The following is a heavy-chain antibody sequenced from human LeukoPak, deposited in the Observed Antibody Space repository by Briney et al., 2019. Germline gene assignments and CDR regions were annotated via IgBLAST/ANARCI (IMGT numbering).Heavy chain of an antibody. CDR2: ISGSGGST. Sequence: GGSLRLSCAASGFTFSSYAMSWVRQAPGKGLEWVSAISGSGGSTYYADSVKGRFTISREIPRNSFYLQMNNLRAGDTAVYYCARGGSYGSGSYHFDPWGPGTLVTVSS. V-gene: IGHV3-23*01. CDR3: ARGGSYGSGSYHFDP. J-gene: IGHJ5*02. CDR1: GFTFSSYA. D-gene: IGHD3-10*01.